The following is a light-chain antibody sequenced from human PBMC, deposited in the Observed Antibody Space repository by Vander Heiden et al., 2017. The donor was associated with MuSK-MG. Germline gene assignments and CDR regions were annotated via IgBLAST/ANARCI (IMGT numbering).Light chain of an antibody. CDR3: QCDGSSPPIT. V-gene: IGKV3-20*01. CDR1: QSFSASY. J-gene: IGKJ5*01. Sequence: EIVLTQSPGTLSLSPGERATLSCRTSQSFSASYLAWYQHTGIPDRFSGSGSETDFTLTISRLEPEDFAIYYCQCDGSSPPITFGQGTQLEIK.